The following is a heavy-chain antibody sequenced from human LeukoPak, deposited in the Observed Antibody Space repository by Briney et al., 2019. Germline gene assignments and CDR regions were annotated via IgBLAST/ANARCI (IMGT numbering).Heavy chain of an antibody. CDR3: ARVYSGSYYALGY. J-gene: IGHJ4*02. CDR2: IYYSGST. D-gene: IGHD1-26*01. V-gene: IGHV4-39*01. CDR1: GGSISSSSYY. Sequence: SETMSLTCTVSGGSISSSSYYWGWIRQPPGKGLEWIGSIYYSGSTYYNPSLKSRVTISVDTSKNQFSLKLSSVTAADTAVYYCARVYSGSYYALGYWGQGTLVTVSS.